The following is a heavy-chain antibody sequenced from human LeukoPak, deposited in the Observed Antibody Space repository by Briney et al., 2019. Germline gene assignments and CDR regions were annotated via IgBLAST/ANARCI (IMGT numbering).Heavy chain of an antibody. CDR2: ISKSGDST. V-gene: IGHV3-23*01. D-gene: IGHD6-19*01. J-gene: IGHJ4*02. CDR1: GFTFSSYA. Sequence: GGSLRLSCAASGFTFSSYAISWVRQAPGKGLEWVSAISKSGDSTYYADSVKGRFTISRDNSKNTVYLQMNSLRVEDTAVYYCAKLSGWTGWFFDYWGQGTVVTVSS. CDR3: AKLSGWTGWFFDY.